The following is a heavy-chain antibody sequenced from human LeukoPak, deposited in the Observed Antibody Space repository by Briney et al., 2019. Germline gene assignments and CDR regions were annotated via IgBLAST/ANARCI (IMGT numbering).Heavy chain of an antibody. CDR1: GFTFSSYE. V-gene: IGHV3-48*03. J-gene: IGHJ4*02. CDR2: ISSSGSTI. Sequence: GGSLSLSCVASGFTFSSYEMNWVRQAPGKGLEWFSYISSSGSTIYYVDPVKGRFTISRDNAKNSLYLQMNSLRAEDTSVYYGTRSGTDSSRYYYVDYWGQGTLVTVSS. CDR3: TRSGTDSSRYYYVDY. D-gene: IGHD3-22*01.